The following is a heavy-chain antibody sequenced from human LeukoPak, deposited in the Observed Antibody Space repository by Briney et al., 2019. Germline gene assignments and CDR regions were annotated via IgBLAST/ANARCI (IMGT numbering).Heavy chain of an antibody. Sequence: GGSLRLSCTASGFTFSNYSMNWVRHAPGKGQERVSYISSSSTVYYAGSVKARFTISRDNAKNSLFLQMNSLRAEDTAVYYCARDYCSGPKCYFIDYWGQGALVTVSS. V-gene: IGHV3-48*04. CDR2: ISSSSTV. CDR3: ARDYCSGPKCYFIDY. CDR1: GFTFSNYS. D-gene: IGHD2-15*01. J-gene: IGHJ4*02.